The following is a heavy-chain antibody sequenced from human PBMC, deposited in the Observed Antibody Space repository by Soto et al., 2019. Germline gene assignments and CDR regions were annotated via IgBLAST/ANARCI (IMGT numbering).Heavy chain of an antibody. CDR2: IWSDGSNK. V-gene: IGHV3-33*01. CDR1: GFTFSSYG. Sequence: QVQLVETGGGVVQPGRSLRLSCAASGFTFSSYGMHWVRQAPGKGLEWVAVIWSDGSNKYYADSVKGRFTISRDNSKNTLYLQMNSLRDEDTAVYYCARQVVVLVASSADAFDIWGQGTMVTVSS. D-gene: IGHD2-15*01. J-gene: IGHJ3*02. CDR3: ARQVVVLVASSADAFDI.